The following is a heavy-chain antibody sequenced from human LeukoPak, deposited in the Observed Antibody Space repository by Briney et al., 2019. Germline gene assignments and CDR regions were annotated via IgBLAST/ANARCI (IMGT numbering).Heavy chain of an antibody. Sequence: SETLSLTCAVYGGSFSGYYWSWIRQPLGKGLEWIGEINHSGSTNYNPSLKSRVTILLDTSKNQFSLNLSSVTAADTAVYYCARRPRGVIIKTWFDSWGQGTLVTVSS. CDR1: GGSFSGYY. CDR3: ARRPRGVIIKTWFDS. D-gene: IGHD3-10*01. V-gene: IGHV4-34*01. J-gene: IGHJ5*01. CDR2: INHSGST.